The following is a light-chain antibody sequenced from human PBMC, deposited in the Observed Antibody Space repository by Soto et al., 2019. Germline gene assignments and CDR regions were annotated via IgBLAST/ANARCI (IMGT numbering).Light chain of an antibody. Sequence: TQSPVTXSVCVPASAPLTCRAGQSVSSNLAWYKQKTGQXPXXLIYGAYTRATAITARFNGSGSGTELTLTSSRLQFDAYAVYSCLQYNSSWTFGQGTQVDI. CDR2: GAY. CDR3: LQYNSSWT. J-gene: IGKJ1*01. CDR1: QSVSSN. V-gene: IGKV3-15*01.